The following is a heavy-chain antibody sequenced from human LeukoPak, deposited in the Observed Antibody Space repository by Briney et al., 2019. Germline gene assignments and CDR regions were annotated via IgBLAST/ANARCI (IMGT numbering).Heavy chain of an antibody. Sequence: GGSLRLSCAVSGFTFSTYWMSWVRQAPGKGLYWVANINRDGSEEYYVDSVKGRFTISRDNAENSLFLQMDSLGVDDTAVYYCAKWGPHCTSSYCPALESWGQGALVTVSS. CDR2: INRDGSEE. D-gene: IGHD5-12*01. J-gene: IGHJ4*02. CDR3: AKWGPHCTSSYCPALES. V-gene: IGHV3-7*01. CDR1: GFTFSTYW.